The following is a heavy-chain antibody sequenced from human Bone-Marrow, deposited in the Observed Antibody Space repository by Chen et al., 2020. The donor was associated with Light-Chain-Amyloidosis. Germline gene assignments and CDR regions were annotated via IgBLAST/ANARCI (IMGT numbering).Heavy chain of an antibody. D-gene: IGHD2-2*01. J-gene: IGHJ6*02. CDR3: ARGGGYCSSTSCYDYYYYYGMDV. V-gene: IGHV1-69*01. CDR1: GGTFSSYA. CDR2: IIPIFGTA. Sequence: QVQLVQSGAEVKKPGSSVKVSCKASGGTFSSYAISWVRQAPGQGLEWMGGIIPIFGTANYAQKFQGRVTITADESTSTAYMELSSLRSEDTAVYYCARGGGYCSSTSCYDYYYYYGMDVWGQGTTVTVSS.